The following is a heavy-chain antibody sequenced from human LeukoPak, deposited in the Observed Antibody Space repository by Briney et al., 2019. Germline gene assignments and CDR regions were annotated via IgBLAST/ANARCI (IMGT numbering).Heavy chain of an antibody. CDR1: GGSFSGYY. D-gene: IGHD3-10*01. Sequence: NSSETLSLTCAVYGGSFSGYYWSWIRQPPGKGLEWIGEINHSGSTNYNPSLKSRVTISVDTSKNQFSLKLSSVTAADTAVYYCATLTYGSGRWGLSEGYWGQGTLVTVSS. CDR3: ATLTYGSGRWGLSEGY. J-gene: IGHJ4*02. V-gene: IGHV4-34*01. CDR2: INHSGST.